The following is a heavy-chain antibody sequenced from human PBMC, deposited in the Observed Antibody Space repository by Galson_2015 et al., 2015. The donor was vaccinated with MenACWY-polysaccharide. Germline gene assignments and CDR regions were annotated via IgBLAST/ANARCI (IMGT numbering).Heavy chain of an antibody. V-gene: IGHV3-30*02. D-gene: IGHD2/OR15-2a*01. Sequence: SLRLSCAASGFIFSSYGMHWVRQAPGKGLEWVSFIGYDGGNKHYADSVKGGFTISRDSSKNTLYLQMNTLRPEDTAVYYCAKDRHSTATDEDYWGQGTLVTVSS. J-gene: IGHJ4*02. CDR2: IGYDGGNK. CDR3: AKDRHSTATDEDY. CDR1: GFIFSSYG.